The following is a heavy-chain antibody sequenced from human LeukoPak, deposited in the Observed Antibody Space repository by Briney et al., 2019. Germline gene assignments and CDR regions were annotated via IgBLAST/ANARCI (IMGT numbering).Heavy chain of an antibody. V-gene: IGHV4-38-2*02. J-gene: IGHJ4*02. CDR1: GYSIRSDYY. CDR3: ARTPYCGGDCYED. Sequence: SETLSLTCTVSGYSIRSDYYWGWIRQPPGKGLEWIGTIYHNANTYYNPSLKSRVTISVDTSKKQFSLKLSSVTAADTAVYYCARTPYCGGDCYEDWGQGTLVTVSS. D-gene: IGHD2-21*02. CDR2: IYHNANT.